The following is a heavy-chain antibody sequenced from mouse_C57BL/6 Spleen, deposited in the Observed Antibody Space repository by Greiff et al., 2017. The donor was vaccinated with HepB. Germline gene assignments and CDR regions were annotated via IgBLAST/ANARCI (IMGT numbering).Heavy chain of an antibody. D-gene: IGHD2-12*01. Sequence: QVQLQQPGAELVRPGTSVKLSCKASGYTFTSYWMHWVKQRPGQGLEWIGVIDPSDSYTNYNQKFKGKATLTVDTSSSTAYMQLSSLTSEDSAVYYCARDHSSWFAYWGQGTLVTVSA. V-gene: IGHV1-59*01. CDR1: GYTFTSYW. CDR3: ARDHSSWFAY. CDR2: IDPSDSYT. J-gene: IGHJ3*01.